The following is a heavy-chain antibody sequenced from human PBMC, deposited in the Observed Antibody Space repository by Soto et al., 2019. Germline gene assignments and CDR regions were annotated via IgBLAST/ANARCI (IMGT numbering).Heavy chain of an antibody. Sequence: QVQLQESGPGLVKPSQTLTLTCTVSGGSISSGSFYWSWIRQHPGKGLEWIGHISDSGSSYYNPSLESRVTISVDTSKNHFSLKFIAVTAADTAVYFCARTTFYDIFTAYYSLFDYWGQGTLVTVSS. D-gene: IGHD3-9*01. CDR2: ISDSGSS. J-gene: IGHJ4*02. V-gene: IGHV4-31*03. CDR1: GGSISSGSFY. CDR3: ARTTFYDIFTAYYSLFDY.